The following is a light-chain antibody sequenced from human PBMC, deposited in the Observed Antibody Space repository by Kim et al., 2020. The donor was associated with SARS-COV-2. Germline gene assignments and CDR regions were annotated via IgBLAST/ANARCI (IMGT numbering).Light chain of an antibody. V-gene: IGLV2-14*03. CDR1: NSDVGGYNF. Sequence: GQSITISCTDTNSDVGGYNFVSWYQQHPGKVPKLILYDVINRPSGISPRFSGSKSGNTASLTISGLQADDEADYYCSSYTSSNTLVFGTGTKVTVL. CDR3: SSYTSSNTLV. CDR2: DVI. J-gene: IGLJ1*01.